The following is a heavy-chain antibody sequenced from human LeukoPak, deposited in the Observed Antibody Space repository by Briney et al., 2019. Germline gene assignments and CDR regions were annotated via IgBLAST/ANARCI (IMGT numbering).Heavy chain of an antibody. Sequence: GGSLRLSCAASGFTFSSYALSWVRQAPGKGLEWVSAISGSGGSTYYADSVKGRFTISRDNSKNTLYLQMNSLRAEDTAVYYCAKAYSSSWYYFDYWGQGTLVTVSS. D-gene: IGHD6-13*01. CDR1: GFTFSSYA. CDR3: AKAYSSSWYYFDY. J-gene: IGHJ4*02. CDR2: ISGSGGST. V-gene: IGHV3-23*01.